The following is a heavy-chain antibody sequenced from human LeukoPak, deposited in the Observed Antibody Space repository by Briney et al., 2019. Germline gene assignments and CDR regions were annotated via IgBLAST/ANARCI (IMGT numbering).Heavy chain of an antibody. Sequence: PGGSLRLSCAASGFTVSSNHMSWVRQAPGKGLEWVSVIYSGGSTDYADSVKGRFTISRDNLKNTLYLQMNTLRAEDTAVYDCARGAAGYNWGQGTLVTVSS. J-gene: IGHJ4*02. CDR3: ARGAAGYN. CDR2: IYSGGST. V-gene: IGHV3-53*01. CDR1: GFTVSSNH. D-gene: IGHD1-1*01.